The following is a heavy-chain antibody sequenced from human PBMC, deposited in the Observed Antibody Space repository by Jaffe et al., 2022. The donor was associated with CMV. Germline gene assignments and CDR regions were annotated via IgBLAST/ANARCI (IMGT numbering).Heavy chain of an antibody. J-gene: IGHJ1*01. D-gene: IGHD3-22*01. CDR3: AKRFGSYYDSSGYYYAEYFQH. V-gene: IGHV3-23*01. CDR2: ISGSGGST. Sequence: EVQLLESGGGLVQPGGSLRLSCAASGFTFSSYAMSWVRQAPGKGLEWVSAISGSGGSTYYADSVKGRFTISRDNSKNTLYLQMNSLRAEDTAVYYCAKRFGSYYDSSGYYYAEYFQHWGQGTLVTVSS. CDR1: GFTFSSYA.